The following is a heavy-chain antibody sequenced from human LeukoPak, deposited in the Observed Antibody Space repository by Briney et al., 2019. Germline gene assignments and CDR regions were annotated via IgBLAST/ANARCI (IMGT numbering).Heavy chain of an antibody. D-gene: IGHD4-17*01. CDR3: AREGSTVTTSGETYNWFDP. V-gene: IGHV4-39*07. CDR2: IYYSGST. Sequence: SETLSLTCTVSGGSISSSSYYWGWIRQPPGKGLEWIGSIYYSGSTYYNPSLKSRVTISVDTSKNQFSLKLSSVTAADTAVYYCAREGSTVTTSGETYNWFDPWGQGPRSPSPQ. CDR1: GGSISSSSYY. J-gene: IGHJ5*02.